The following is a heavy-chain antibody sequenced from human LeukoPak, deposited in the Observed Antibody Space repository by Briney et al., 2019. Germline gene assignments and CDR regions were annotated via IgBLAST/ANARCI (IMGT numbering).Heavy chain of an antibody. Sequence: ASVKVSCKASGYTFTSYYMHWVRQAPGQGLEWMGIINPSGGSTSYAQKFQGRVTMTRDMSTSTVYMELSSLRSEDTAVYYCARVGVYYDSSGYYIPGAFDIWGQGTMVTVSS. D-gene: IGHD3-22*01. CDR1: GYTFTSYY. V-gene: IGHV1-46*01. CDR2: INPSGGST. J-gene: IGHJ3*02. CDR3: ARVGVYYDSSGYYIPGAFDI.